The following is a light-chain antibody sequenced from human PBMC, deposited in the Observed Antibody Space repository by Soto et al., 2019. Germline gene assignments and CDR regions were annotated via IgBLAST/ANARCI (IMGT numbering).Light chain of an antibody. CDR1: QSLSGW. CDR2: DAF. J-gene: IGKJ1*01. CDR3: QQYASYPWT. V-gene: IGKV1-5*01. Sequence: DIQLTQIPSTLSASIGDRVTITCRASQSLSGWLAWYQQTPGKAPKLLISDAFRLESGVPSRFRGSGSGTEFSLTISNLQPGDSATFYCQQYASYPWTFGRGTK.